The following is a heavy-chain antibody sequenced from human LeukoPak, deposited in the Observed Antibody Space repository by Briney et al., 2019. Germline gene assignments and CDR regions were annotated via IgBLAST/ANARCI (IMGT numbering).Heavy chain of an antibody. V-gene: IGHV3-23*01. CDR2: ITGNGGTT. D-gene: IGHD4-17*01. CDR3: AREGLYGDYAFDI. J-gene: IGHJ3*02. Sequence: GGSLRLSCAASGFTFSNYGMNWVRQAPGKGLEWVSGITGNGGTTYYADSVKGRFTISRDNAKNSLYLQMNSLRAEDTAVYYCAREGLYGDYAFDIWGQGTMVTVSS. CDR1: GFTFSNYG.